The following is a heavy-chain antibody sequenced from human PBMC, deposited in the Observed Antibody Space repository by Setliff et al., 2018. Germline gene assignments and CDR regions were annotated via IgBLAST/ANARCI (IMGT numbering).Heavy chain of an antibody. D-gene: IGHD2-21*01. CDR2: IYHSGSI. J-gene: IGHJ6*03. CDR3: ARGLEGEDYFYYMDV. Sequence: SETLSLTCTVSGGSISSSNWWTWVRQPPGKGLEWIGGIYHSGSINYNPSLKSRVTMSVDKSKNQFPLKLTSVTAADTAVYYCARGLEGEDYFYYMDVWGKGNTVTVSS. V-gene: IGHV4-4*02. CDR1: GGSISSSNW.